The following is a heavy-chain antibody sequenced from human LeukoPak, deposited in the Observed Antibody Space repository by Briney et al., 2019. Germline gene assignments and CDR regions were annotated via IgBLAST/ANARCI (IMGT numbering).Heavy chain of an antibody. J-gene: IGHJ4*02. CDR1: GYTFTDYY. Sequence: VASVKVSCKASGYTFTDYYIHWVRQAPGQGLEWMGWINPNTGGTNYAQKFQGRVTMTRDTSISTTYMELSRLKSDDTAVYYRARVHGYCSSTSCYRDFDYWGQGTLVTVSS. V-gene: IGHV1-2*02. D-gene: IGHD2-2*01. CDR2: INPNTGGT. CDR3: ARVHGYCSSTSCYRDFDY.